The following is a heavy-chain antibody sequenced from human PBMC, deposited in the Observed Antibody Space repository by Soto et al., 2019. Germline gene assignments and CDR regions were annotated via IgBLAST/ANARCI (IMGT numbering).Heavy chain of an antibody. Sequence: GGSLRLSCAASGFTFSSYGMHWVRQAPGKGLEWVAVIWYDGSNKYYADSVKGRFTISRDNSKNTLYLQMNSLRAEDTAVYYCARDREYYDFWSGAFYYYYMDVWGKGTTVTVSS. CDR1: GFTFSSYG. CDR3: ARDREYYDFWSGAFYYYYMDV. CDR2: IWYDGSNK. V-gene: IGHV3-33*01. J-gene: IGHJ6*03. D-gene: IGHD3-3*01.